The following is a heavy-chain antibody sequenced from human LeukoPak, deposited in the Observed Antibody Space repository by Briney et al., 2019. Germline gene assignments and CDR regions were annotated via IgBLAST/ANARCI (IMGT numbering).Heavy chain of an antibody. Sequence: GSLRLSCAASGFTFSSYAMSWVRQAPGKGLEWVSAISGSGGSTYYADSVKGRFTISRDNSKNTLYLQRNSLIAEDTAVYYCAKGWYGAFDIWGQGTMVTVSS. CDR1: GFTFSSYA. D-gene: IGHD6-13*01. J-gene: IGHJ3*02. CDR3: AKGWYGAFDI. V-gene: IGHV3-23*01. CDR2: ISGSGGST.